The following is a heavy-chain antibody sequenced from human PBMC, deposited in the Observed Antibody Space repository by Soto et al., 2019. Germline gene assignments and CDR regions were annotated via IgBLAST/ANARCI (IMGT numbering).Heavy chain of an antibody. CDR1: GYSFTSYW. D-gene: IGHD2-2*01. CDR2: IYPGDSDT. V-gene: IGHV5-51*01. Sequence: GESLKISCKGSGYSFTSYWIGWVRQMPGKGLEWMGIIYPGDSDTRYSPSFQGQVTISADKSISTAYLQWSSLKASDTAMYYCARHNGEDIVVVPAARYGMDVWGQGTTVTVSS. CDR3: ARHNGEDIVVVPAARYGMDV. J-gene: IGHJ6*02.